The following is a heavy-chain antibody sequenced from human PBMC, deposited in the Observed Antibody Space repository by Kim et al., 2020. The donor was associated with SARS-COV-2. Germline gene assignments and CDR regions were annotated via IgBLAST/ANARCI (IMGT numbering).Heavy chain of an antibody. CDR2: T. Sequence: TYNTPSLRSRVTISVDTSKNQFSLKLSSVTAADTAVYFCARQPSLGGYFDYWGQGTLVTVSS. V-gene: IGHV4-39*01. CDR3: ARQPSLGGYFDY. D-gene: IGHD3-16*01. J-gene: IGHJ4*02.